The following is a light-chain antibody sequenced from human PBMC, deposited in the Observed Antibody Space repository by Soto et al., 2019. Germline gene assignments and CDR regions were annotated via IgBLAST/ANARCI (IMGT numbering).Light chain of an antibody. CDR3: SSYTSSSTLAV. CDR1: SSDVGGYNY. V-gene: IGLV2-14*01. J-gene: IGLJ2*01. Sequence: QSALTQPASVSGSPGQSITISCTGTSSDVGGYNYVSWYQQHPGKAPKVMIYDVSNRPSGVSNRFSGSKSGNTASLTISGLQAEDEADYYCSSYTSSSTLAVFGGGTTLTVL. CDR2: DVS.